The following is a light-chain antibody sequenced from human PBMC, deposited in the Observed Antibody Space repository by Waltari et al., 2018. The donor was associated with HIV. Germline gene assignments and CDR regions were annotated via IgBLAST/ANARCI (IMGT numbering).Light chain of an antibody. CDR1: KLGDKY. CDR2: QHN. Sequence: SYELTQPPSVSVSPGQTASITCSGDKLGDKYACWYQQKPGQSPLLVIYQHNKRPSGIPERFSGSNSGNTATLTISGTQAMDEADYFCQAWDSSNVVFGGGTKPTVL. V-gene: IGLV3-1*01. J-gene: IGLJ2*01. CDR3: QAWDSSNVV.